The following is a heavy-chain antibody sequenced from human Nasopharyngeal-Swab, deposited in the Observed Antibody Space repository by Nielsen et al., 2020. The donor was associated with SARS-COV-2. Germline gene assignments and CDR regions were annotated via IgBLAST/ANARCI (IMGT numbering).Heavy chain of an antibody. CDR2: ISGSGSTL. Sequence: LKISCAASGFTFSDHSMIWVRQAPGQGLEWVSYISGSGSTLYYADSVKGRITVSRDNAKSSVYLQMSSLRDEDTAVYYCTRGDGALTYFDYWGQGTLVSVSS. V-gene: IGHV3-48*02. J-gene: IGHJ4*02. CDR3: TRGDGALTYFDY. D-gene: IGHD4-17*01. CDR1: GFTFSDHS.